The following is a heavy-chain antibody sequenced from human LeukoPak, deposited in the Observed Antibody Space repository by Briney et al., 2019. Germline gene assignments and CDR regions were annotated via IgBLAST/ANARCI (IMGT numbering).Heavy chain of an antibody. J-gene: IGHJ4*02. D-gene: IGHD3-10*01. CDR1: AYTFTAYY. CDR3: ARERPSITLVRGVVNDFDY. Sequence: ASVKVSCKASAYTFTAYYMHWVRQAPGQGLEWMGWINPKSGGTHYGQKFQGRVTMTRDTSISTAYMELSRLRSDDTAVYYCARERPSITLVRGVVNDFDYWGQGTLVTVSS. CDR2: INPKSGGT. V-gene: IGHV1-2*02.